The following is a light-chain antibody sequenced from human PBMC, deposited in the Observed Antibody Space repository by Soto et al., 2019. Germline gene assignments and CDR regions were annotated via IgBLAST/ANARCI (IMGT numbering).Light chain of an antibody. V-gene: IGKV3-20*01. CDR3: QQYGSSSYT. Sequence: EIVLTQSPGTLSWSPGERATLSCRASQSISSSYLAWYQQKPGQAPRLLIYTASSRATGIPDRFSGSGSGTDFTLTISRLEPEDFAVYYCQQYGSSSYTFGRGTQLEIK. CDR2: TAS. J-gene: IGKJ2*01. CDR1: QSISSSY.